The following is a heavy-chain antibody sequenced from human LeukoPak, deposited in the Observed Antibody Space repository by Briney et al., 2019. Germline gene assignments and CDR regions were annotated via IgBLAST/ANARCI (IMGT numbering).Heavy chain of an antibody. J-gene: IGHJ4*02. CDR3: AKGGFGIAAADYYFDY. Sequence: GGSLRLSCAASGFTFDDYTKHWVRQAPGKGLEWVSLISWDGGSTYYADSVKGRFTISRGNSKNSLYLQMNSLRTEDTALYYCAKGGFGIAAADYYFDYWGQGTLVTVSS. CDR1: GFTFDDYT. D-gene: IGHD6-13*01. V-gene: IGHV3-43*01. CDR2: ISWDGGST.